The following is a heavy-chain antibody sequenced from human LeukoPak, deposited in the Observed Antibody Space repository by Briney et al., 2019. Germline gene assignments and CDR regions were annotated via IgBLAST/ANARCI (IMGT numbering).Heavy chain of an antibody. J-gene: IGHJ3*02. Sequence: SQTLSLTCTVSGGSISSGGYYWSWIRQAPGKGLEWLGCIYHSGSTYYNPSLKSRVTISVDRSKNQFSLKLSSVTAADTAVYYCAREDIVVVPAAPSAFDIWGQGTMVTVSS. CDR3: AREDIVVVPAAPSAFDI. V-gene: IGHV4-30-2*01. D-gene: IGHD2-2*01. CDR2: IYHSGST. CDR1: GGSISSGGYY.